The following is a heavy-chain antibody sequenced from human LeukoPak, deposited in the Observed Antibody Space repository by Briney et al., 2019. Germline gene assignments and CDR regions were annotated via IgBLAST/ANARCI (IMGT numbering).Heavy chain of an antibody. CDR3: ARGADILTWFVY. D-gene: IGHD3-9*01. CDR2: IYYSGST. V-gene: IGHV4-59*01. CDR1: GGSISPYH. Sequence: SETLTLTCTVSGGSISPYHWSWMRQSPGKGLEWIGYIYYSGSTYYNPTLNSRLTMAVDTSKNQFSLKLRSVPAADTAVYSCARGADILTWFVYWGQGTLVTVSS. J-gene: IGHJ4*02.